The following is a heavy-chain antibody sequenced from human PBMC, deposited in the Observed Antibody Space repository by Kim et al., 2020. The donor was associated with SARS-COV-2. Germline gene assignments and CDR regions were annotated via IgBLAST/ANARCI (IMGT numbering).Heavy chain of an antibody. Sequence: SETLSLTCTVSGGSISSSSYYWGWIRQPPGKGLEWIGSIYYSGSTYYNPSLKSRVTISVDTSKNQFSLKLSSVTAADTAVYYCAGQNLPLRYFDWLFDYWGQGTLVTVSS. CDR3: AGQNLPLRYFDWLFDY. CDR2: IYYSGST. CDR1: GGSISSSSYY. J-gene: IGHJ4*02. V-gene: IGHV4-39*01. D-gene: IGHD3-9*01.